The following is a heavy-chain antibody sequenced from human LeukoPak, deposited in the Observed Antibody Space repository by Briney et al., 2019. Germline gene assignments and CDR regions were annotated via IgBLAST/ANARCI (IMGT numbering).Heavy chain of an antibody. J-gene: IGHJ4*02. D-gene: IGHD1-26*01. CDR1: GFTFSDYF. CDR2: ISSNGGST. CDR3: VKGGYSGSYLPFDY. Sequence: GGSLRLSCTASGFTFSDYFMNWVRQAPGKGLEYVSAISSNGGSTYYADSVKGRFTISRDNSKNTLYLQVSSLRAEDTAVYYCVKGGYSGSYLPFDYWGQGTLVTVSS. V-gene: IGHV3-64D*09.